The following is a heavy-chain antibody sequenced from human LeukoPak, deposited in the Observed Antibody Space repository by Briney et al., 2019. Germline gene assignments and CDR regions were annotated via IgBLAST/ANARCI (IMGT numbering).Heavy chain of an antibody. CDR1: GFAVSSHG. V-gene: IGHV3-23*01. D-gene: IGHD6-13*01. Sequence: PGGSLRLSCAASGFAVSSHGMTWVPHAPGKGLEWVSAFSATDGSAQYAESVKGRFTISRDNSKNSLYLQMNSLRDEDTAVYYCAKARIASAGTGAFDVWGQGTMVTVSS. J-gene: IGHJ3*01. CDR3: AKARIASAGTGAFDV. CDR2: FSATDGSA.